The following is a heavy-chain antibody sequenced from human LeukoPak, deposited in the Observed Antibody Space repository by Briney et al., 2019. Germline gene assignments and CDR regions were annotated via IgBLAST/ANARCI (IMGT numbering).Heavy chain of an antibody. V-gene: IGHV3-48*03. CDR3: ATLFHDYGDYTFDY. CDR1: GFTFSSYE. D-gene: IGHD4-17*01. J-gene: IGHJ4*02. Sequence: GGSLRLSCAASGFTFSSYEMNWVRQAPGKGLEWVSYISSGGSTMYYADSVKGRFTISRDNAKNSLYLQMNSLKTEDTAVYYCATLFHDYGDYTFDYWGQGTLVTVSS. CDR2: ISSGGSTM.